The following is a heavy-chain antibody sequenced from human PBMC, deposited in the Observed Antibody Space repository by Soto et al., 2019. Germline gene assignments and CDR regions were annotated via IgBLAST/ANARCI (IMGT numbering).Heavy chain of an antibody. J-gene: IGHJ5*02. D-gene: IGHD2-21*01. Sequence: QITLKASGPTLVEPTQTLTLTCSFSGFSLSTSGVGVGWLRQAPGKALERLGITYWDNDRRYNPSLKKRLTRTKDTSKNQVSLTMSYMDPVDTAAYYCAHRVPYSSCWDVGWFDTWCQGTLVTVS. CDR1: GFSLSTSGVG. CDR2: TYWDNDR. CDR3: AHRVPYSSCWDVGWFDT. V-gene: IGHV2-5*02.